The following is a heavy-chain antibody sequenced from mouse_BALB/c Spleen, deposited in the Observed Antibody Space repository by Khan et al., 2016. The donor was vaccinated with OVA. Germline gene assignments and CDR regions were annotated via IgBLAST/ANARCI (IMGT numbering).Heavy chain of an antibody. D-gene: IGHD2-10*01. Sequence: EVQLQESGPSLVKPSQTLSLTCSVTGDSITSGYWNWIRKFPGNKLEYMGYISYSGSTYYNPSLKSRISITRDTSKNQHYLQLNSMTTEDSATYXYAGTSYYGNYYFDYWGQGTTLTVSS. CDR2: ISYSGST. J-gene: IGHJ2*01. V-gene: IGHV3-8*02. CDR3: AGTSYYGNYYFDY. CDR1: GDSITSGY.